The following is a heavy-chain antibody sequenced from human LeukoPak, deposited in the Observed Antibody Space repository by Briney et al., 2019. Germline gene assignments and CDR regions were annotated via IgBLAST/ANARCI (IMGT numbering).Heavy chain of an antibody. D-gene: IGHD6-19*01. CDR2: VYGDDDK. Sequence: SGPTLVKPTQTLTLTCTFSGFSFSTSAVAVGWIRQPPGEALEWLAVVYGDDDKRYSPSLKSRLTITKDTSKSQVVLTMTNMDPVDTATYYCAHRMYSGDWRPFDYWGQGILVTVSS. CDR1: GFSFSTSAVA. V-gene: IGHV2-5*02. CDR3: AHRMYSGDWRPFDY. J-gene: IGHJ4*02.